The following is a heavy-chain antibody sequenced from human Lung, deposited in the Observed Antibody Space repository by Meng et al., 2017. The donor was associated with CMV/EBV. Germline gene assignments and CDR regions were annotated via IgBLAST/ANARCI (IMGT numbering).Heavy chain of an antibody. CDR3: ARARSPTHFDY. Sequence: GGSXRLSCTASGFTFSTYDLHWVRQPTGKGLEWVSSIGTVGDTYSIGSVKGRFIISREDAKNPVYLQMNGLRDGDTGLYYCARARSPTHFDYSGQGALVTVSS. CDR1: GFTFSTYD. J-gene: IGHJ4*02. V-gene: IGHV3-13*01. CDR2: IGTVGDT.